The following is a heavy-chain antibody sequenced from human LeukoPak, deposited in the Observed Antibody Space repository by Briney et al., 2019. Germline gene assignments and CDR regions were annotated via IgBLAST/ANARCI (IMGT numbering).Heavy chain of an antibody. Sequence: PGGSLRLSCAASGFTFSSDAMHWVHQAPGKGLEWVAVISYDGSNKYYADSVKGRFTISRDNSKNTLYLQMNSLRAEDTAVYYCAREHDSSGYYWSGYYGMDVWGQGTTVTVSS. CDR2: ISYDGSNK. CDR3: AREHDSSGYYWSGYYGMDV. J-gene: IGHJ6*02. D-gene: IGHD3-22*01. V-gene: IGHV3-30-3*01. CDR1: GFTFSSDA.